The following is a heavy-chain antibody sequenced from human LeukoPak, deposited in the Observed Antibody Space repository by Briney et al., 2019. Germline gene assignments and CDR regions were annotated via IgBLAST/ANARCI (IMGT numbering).Heavy chain of an antibody. CDR1: GFTFSSYS. D-gene: IGHD3-10*01. J-gene: IGHJ6*02. Sequence: GGSLRLSCAASGFTFSSYSMNWVRQAPGKGLEWVSSISSSSSYIYYADSVKGRFTISRDNAKNSLYLQMNSLRAEDTAVYYCARALYYYGSGGLYGMDVWGQGTTVTVSS. CDR2: ISSSSSYI. V-gene: IGHV3-21*01. CDR3: ARALYYYGSGGLYGMDV.